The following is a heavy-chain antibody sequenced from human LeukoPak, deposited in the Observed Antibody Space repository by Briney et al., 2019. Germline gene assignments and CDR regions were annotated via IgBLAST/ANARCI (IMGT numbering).Heavy chain of an antibody. V-gene: IGHV4-4*07. CDR3: ASIAAAGTPCY. CDR1: GGSISSYY. D-gene: IGHD6-13*01. Sequence: SETLSLTCTVSGGSISSYYWSWIRQPAGKGLEWIGRIYTSGSTNYNPSLKSRVTISVDKSKNQFSLKLSSVTAADTAVYYCASIAAAGTPCYWGQGTLVTVSS. CDR2: IYTSGST. J-gene: IGHJ4*02.